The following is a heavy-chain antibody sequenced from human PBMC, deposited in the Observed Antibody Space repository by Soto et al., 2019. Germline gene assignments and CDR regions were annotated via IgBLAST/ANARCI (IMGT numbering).Heavy chain of an antibody. CDR1: VYSFTSNW. CDR2: INPADSDI. CDR3: ARHQRDDASRKIDC. V-gene: IGHV5-51*01. J-gene: IGHJ4*02. D-gene: IGHD3-16*01. Sequence: GESLKIACQGSVYSFTSNWIGWVRQMPGKGLEWMGIINPADSDIKYSPSFQGQVTISADKSIGTAYLQWSSLKASDTAMYYCARHQRDDASRKIDCWGQGTLVTVSS.